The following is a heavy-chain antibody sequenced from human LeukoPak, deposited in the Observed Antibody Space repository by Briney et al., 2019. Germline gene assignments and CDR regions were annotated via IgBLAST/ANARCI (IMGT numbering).Heavy chain of an antibody. CDR3: ARMRAYCSGGSCYQIGMDV. CDR1: GGSISSYY. Sequence: SKTLSLTCTVSGGSISSYYWSWIRQPPGKGLEWIGYIYYSGSTNYNPSLKSRVTISVDTSKNQFSLKLSSVTAADTAVYYCARMRAYCSGGSCYQIGMDVWGQGTTVTVSS. J-gene: IGHJ6*02. CDR2: IYYSGST. V-gene: IGHV4-59*08. D-gene: IGHD2-15*01.